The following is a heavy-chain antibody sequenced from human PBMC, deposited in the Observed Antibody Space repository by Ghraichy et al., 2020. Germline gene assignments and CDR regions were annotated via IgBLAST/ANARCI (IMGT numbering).Heavy chain of an antibody. D-gene: IGHD1-1*01. Sequence: SETLSLTCTVSGGSISSYYWSWIRQPPGKGLEWIGYIYYSGSTNYNPSLKSRVTISVDTSKNQFSLKLSSVTAADTAVYYCASFLGRRDYWGQGTLVTVSS. CDR1: GGSISSYY. CDR3: ASFLGRRDY. J-gene: IGHJ4*02. V-gene: IGHV4-59*08. CDR2: IYYSGST.